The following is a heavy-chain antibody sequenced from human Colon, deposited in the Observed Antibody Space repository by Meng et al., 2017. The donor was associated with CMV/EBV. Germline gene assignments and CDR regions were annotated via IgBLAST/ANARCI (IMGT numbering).Heavy chain of an antibody. D-gene: IGHD5-24*01. CDR2: ISTSAISK. J-gene: IGHJ6*02. V-gene: IGHV3-30*03. Sequence: SGFSVNDYVFHWVRLGPGKGLEWRAFISTSAISKCNVDSEKGRFTVSRDNSENTVYLQRDSLRAEDTSIYFYARDGALSHNYFYAMDVWGPGTLVTVSS. CDR3: ARDGALSHNYFYAMDV. CDR1: GFSVNDYV.